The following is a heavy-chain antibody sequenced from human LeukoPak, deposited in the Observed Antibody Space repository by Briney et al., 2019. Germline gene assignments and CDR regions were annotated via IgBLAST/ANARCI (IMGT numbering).Heavy chain of an antibody. CDR3: AELGITMIGGV. Sequence: GGSLRLSCAASGFTFSSYAMSWVRQAPGKGLEWVSLISGSGGRTYYADSVKGRFTISRDNAKNSLYLQMNSLRAEDTAVYYCAELGITMIGGVWGKGTTVTISS. CDR1: GFTFSSYA. CDR2: ISGSGGRT. D-gene: IGHD3-10*02. J-gene: IGHJ6*04. V-gene: IGHV3-23*01.